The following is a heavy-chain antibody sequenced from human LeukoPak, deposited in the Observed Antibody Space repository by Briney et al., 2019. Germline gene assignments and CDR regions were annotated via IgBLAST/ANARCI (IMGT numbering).Heavy chain of an antibody. CDR3: ARDSYWGRWELLNTGHGFDY. CDR2: SRNKASSYTT. D-gene: IGHD1-26*01. Sequence: GGSLRLSCAASGFIFSDHYMDWVRQAPGKGLEWVGRSRNKASSYTTQYAASVKGRFTISRDDSKNSLYLQMNSLRAEDTAVYYCARDSYWGRWELLNTGHGFDYWGQGTLVTVSS. J-gene: IGHJ4*02. CDR1: GFIFSDHY. V-gene: IGHV3-72*01.